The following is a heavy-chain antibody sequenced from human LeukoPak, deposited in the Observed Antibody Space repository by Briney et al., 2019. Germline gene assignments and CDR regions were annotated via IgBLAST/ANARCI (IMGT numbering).Heavy chain of an antibody. CDR1: GFTFSGFG. D-gene: IGHD4-23*01. Sequence: PGGSLRLSCAASGFTFSGFGMHWVRQAPGKGLEWVAVIWYDGSNTYYADSVKGRFTISRDNPKNTLYVQMNSLRAEDTAVYYCARGRGADYGGNSGYFDYWGQGTLVTVSS. CDR2: IWYDGSNT. J-gene: IGHJ4*02. CDR3: ARGRGADYGGNSGYFDY. V-gene: IGHV3-33*01.